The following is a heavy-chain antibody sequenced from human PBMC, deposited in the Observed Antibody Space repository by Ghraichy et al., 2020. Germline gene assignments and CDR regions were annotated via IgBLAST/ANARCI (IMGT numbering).Heavy chain of an antibody. V-gene: IGHV4-39*01. D-gene: IGHD4/OR15-4a*01. J-gene: IGHJ4*02. CDR3: ARRGRPYGGSDY. Sequence: SETLSLTCTVSGGSISSSSYYWGWIRQPPGKGLEWIGSIYYSGSTYYNPSLKSRVTISVDMSKNQFSLKLSSVTAADTAVYYCARRGRPYGGSDYWGQGTLFPFSP. CDR2: IYYSGST. CDR1: GGSISSSSYY.